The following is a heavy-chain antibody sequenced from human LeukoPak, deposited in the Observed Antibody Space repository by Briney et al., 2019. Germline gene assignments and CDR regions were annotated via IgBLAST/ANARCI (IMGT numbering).Heavy chain of an antibody. CDR3: ARIYTSGSDDAFDI. V-gene: IGHV4-39*01. D-gene: IGHD1-26*01. J-gene: IGHJ3*02. Sequence: SETLSLTCTVSGGSISSSTYYWGWIRQPPGKGLEWIGNMYYTGSTYFNPSLKSRVTISVDTSKNQFSLKLTSVTAADTAVYYCARIYTSGSDDAFDIWGQGTMVTVSS. CDR1: GGSISSSTYY. CDR2: MYYTGST.